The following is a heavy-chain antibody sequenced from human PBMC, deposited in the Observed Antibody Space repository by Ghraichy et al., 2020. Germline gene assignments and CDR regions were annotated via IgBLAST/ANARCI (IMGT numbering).Heavy chain of an antibody. CDR1: GGSINSGDYY. J-gene: IGHJ4*02. V-gene: IGHV4-31*03. CDR2: LSSSGGP. D-gene: IGHD3-10*01. Sequence: SETLSLTCTVSGGSINSGDYYWSWIRQHPGEGLEWIGFLSSSGGPYYSPSLKSRVTISLDTSNNQFSLKLSSVNAADTAIYYCVRKRRGSGAFDYWGQGTLVTVPS. CDR3: VRKRRGSGAFDY.